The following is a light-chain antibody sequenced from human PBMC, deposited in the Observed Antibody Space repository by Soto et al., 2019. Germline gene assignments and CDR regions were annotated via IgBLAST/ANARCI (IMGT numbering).Light chain of an antibody. CDR3: YSYTSSNTYV. V-gene: IGLV2-14*03. J-gene: IGLJ1*01. Sequence: QSVLTPPASVSGSTGQSITISCTGTSSDVGGYNYVSWYQHHPGKVPQLLIYDVSNRPSGVSNRFSGSKSGNTASLTISGLQAEDEADYYCYSYTSSNTYVFGTGTKVTVL. CDR1: SSDVGGYNY. CDR2: DVS.